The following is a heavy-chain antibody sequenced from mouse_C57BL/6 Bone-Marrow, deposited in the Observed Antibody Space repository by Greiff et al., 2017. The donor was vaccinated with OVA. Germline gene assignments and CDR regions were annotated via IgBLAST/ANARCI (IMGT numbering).Heavy chain of an antibody. CDR1: GYTFTDYN. D-gene: IGHD2-4*01. J-gene: IGHJ3*01. CDR3: ARGDYYDYDGGAWFAY. CDR2: INSNNGGT. Sequence: VQLQQSGPELAKPGASVKIPCKASGYTFTDYNMDWVKQSHGKSLEWIGDINSNNGGTIYNQKFKGKATLTVDKSSSTAYMELRSLTSEDTAVYYCARGDYYDYDGGAWFAYWGPGTLVTVSA. V-gene: IGHV1-18*01.